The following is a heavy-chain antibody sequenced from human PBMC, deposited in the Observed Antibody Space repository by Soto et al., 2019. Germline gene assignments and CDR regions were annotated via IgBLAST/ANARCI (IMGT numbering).Heavy chain of an antibody. D-gene: IGHD2-8*02. CDR3: ARDKSTGFDYYYMDV. CDR1: GFTFSSYA. CDR2: ISGSSGRI. J-gene: IGHJ6*03. Sequence: PGGSLRLSCAASGFTFSSYAMSWVRQAPGKGLEWVSAISGSSGRIYYADSVKGRFTISRDNAKNTLYLEMNSLRAEDTAVYYCARDKSTGFDYYYMDVWGRGTTVTVSS. V-gene: IGHV3-23*01.